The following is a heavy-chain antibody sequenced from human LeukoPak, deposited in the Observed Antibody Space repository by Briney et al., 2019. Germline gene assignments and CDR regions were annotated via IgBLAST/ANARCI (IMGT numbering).Heavy chain of an antibody. Sequence: GGSLRLSCAASGFTFSSYAMSWVRQAPGKGLEWVAVISYDGSNKYYADSVKGRFTISRDNSKNTLYLQMNSLRVEDTAVYYCVHGWASYGSGSSEFFDYWGQGSLVTVSS. CDR1: GFTFSSYA. CDR2: ISYDGSNK. J-gene: IGHJ4*02. D-gene: IGHD3-10*01. CDR3: VHGWASYGSGSSEFFDY. V-gene: IGHV3-30*03.